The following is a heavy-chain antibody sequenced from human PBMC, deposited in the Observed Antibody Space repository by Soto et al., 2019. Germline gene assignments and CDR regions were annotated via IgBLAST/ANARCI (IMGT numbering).Heavy chain of an antibody. Sequence: QVQLVESGGGVVQPGRSLRLSCAASGFTFSSYGMHWVRQAPGKGLEWVAVIWYDGSNKYYADSVKGRFTISRDNSKNTLYLQMNSLRAEDTAVYYCARGLVVAATDYDAFDIWGQGTMVTVSS. D-gene: IGHD2-15*01. V-gene: IGHV3-33*01. CDR3: ARGLVVAATDYDAFDI. CDR2: IWYDGSNK. J-gene: IGHJ3*02. CDR1: GFTFSSYG.